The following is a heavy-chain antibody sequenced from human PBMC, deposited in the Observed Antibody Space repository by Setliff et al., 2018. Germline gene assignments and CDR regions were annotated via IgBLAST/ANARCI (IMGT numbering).Heavy chain of an antibody. CDR2: IYYSGST. CDR1: GASISSSRDY. D-gene: IGHD3-22*01. Sequence: PSETLSLTCTVSGASISSSRDYWGWIRQPPGKGLEWIGSIYYSGSTYYNPYLKSLVTISVDTSKNQFSLKLSSVTAADTAVFYCARLSGYYFDYWGQGTLVTVSS. V-gene: IGHV4-39*01. CDR3: ARLSGYYFDY. J-gene: IGHJ4*02.